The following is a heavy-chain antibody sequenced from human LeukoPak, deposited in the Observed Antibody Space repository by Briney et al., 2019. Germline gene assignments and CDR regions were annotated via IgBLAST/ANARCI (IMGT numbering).Heavy chain of an antibody. CDR1: GGTFSSYA. CDR2: IIPIFDTT. D-gene: IGHD6-25*01. V-gene: IGHV1-69*05. Sequence: ASVKVSCKASGGTFSSYAINWVRQAPGQGLEWMGGIIPIFDTTNYAQKFQGRVTITTDESTSTAYMELSRLRSEDTAVYYCARGAASPGRDYYMDVWGKGTTVTVSS. J-gene: IGHJ6*03. CDR3: ARGAASPGRDYYMDV.